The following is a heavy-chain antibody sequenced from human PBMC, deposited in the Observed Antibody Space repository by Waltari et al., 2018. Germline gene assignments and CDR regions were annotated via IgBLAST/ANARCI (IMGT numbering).Heavy chain of an antibody. J-gene: IGHJ4*02. Sequence: QAQLQELGPGQVQPPETLSFRCAVSGDSISTSTFYWCWVRQPPGKGLGWVGSVYDNGSKFYNPSLKSRLTLSMDASNNHFSLSLTSVTAAATAVYYCVRQRSADFWSGYFDGWGQGTLVTVSS. CDR1: GDSISTSTFY. V-gene: IGHV4-39*01. D-gene: IGHD3-3*01. CDR3: VRQRSADFWSGYFDG. CDR2: VYDNGSK.